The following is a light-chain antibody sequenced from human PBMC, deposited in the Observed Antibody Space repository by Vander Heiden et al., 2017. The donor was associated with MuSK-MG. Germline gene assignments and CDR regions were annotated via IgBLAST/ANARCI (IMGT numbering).Light chain of an antibody. Sequence: DIVMTQSPDSLAVSLGERATINCKSSQSVLYSSNNKNYLAWYQQKPGQPPKLLIYWASTRESGVPDRFSGSESGTDFTLTISSLQAEDVAVYYCQQDYSTPKTFGGGTKVEIK. V-gene: IGKV4-1*01. J-gene: IGKJ4*01. CDR3: QQDYSTPKT. CDR1: QSVLYSSNNKNY. CDR2: WAS.